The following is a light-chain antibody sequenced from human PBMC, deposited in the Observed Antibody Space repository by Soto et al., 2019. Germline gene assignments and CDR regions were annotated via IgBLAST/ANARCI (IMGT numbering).Light chain of an antibody. CDR3: QQYNTYPWT. V-gene: IGKV1-5*03. J-gene: IGKJ1*01. CDR2: KTS. Sequence: DIQMTQSPSTLSASVGDRVTITCRASQSISSWLAWYQQKPGKAPKLLIYKTSTLERGVPSRFSGSGSGTEFTLTISSLQPDDFETYYGQQYNTYPWTCGQGTKVEIK. CDR1: QSISSW.